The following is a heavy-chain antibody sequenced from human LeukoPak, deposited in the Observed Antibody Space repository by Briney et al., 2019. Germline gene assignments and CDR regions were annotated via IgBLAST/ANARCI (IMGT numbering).Heavy chain of an antibody. CDR3: ARRPDYGDYWYFDL. V-gene: IGHV3-64*01. Sequence: PGGSLRLPCAASGFTFSSYAMHWVRQAPGKGLEYVSAISSNGGSTSYANSVKGRFTISRDNSKNTLYLQMGSLRAEDMAVYYCARRPDYGDYWYFDLWGRGTLVTVSS. CDR2: ISSNGGST. CDR1: GFTFSSYA. D-gene: IGHD4-17*01. J-gene: IGHJ2*01.